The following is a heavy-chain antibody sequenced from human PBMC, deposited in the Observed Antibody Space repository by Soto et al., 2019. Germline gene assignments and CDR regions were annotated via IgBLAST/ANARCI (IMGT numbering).Heavy chain of an antibody. Sequence: SETLSLTCSVTGGSINNYYWSWVRQSAGKGLEWIGRVFATGTTDYNPSLKGRVTISVDTSKNQFSLSLRSVTAADTAIYYCARDFNSIFDDFADMRWNFDPWGQGALVTVSS. CDR3: ARDFNSIFDDFADMRWNFDP. V-gene: IGHV4-4*07. J-gene: IGHJ5*02. CDR2: VFATGTT. CDR1: GGSINNYY. D-gene: IGHD3-3*02.